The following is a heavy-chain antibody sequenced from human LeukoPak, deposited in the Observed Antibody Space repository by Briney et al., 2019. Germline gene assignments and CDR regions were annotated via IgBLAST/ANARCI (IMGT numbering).Heavy chain of an antibody. V-gene: IGHV3-23*01. CDR1: GFTFSSYA. J-gene: IGHJ6*03. Sequence: GGSLRLSCAASGFTFSSYAMSWVRQAPGKGLEWVSTISDSVGSTYYADSVKGRFTISRDNSKNTLYLQMNSLRAEDAAVYYCAKDNTPGYYYYYYMDVWGKGTTVTVSS. CDR3: AKDNTPGYYYYYYMDV. CDR2: ISDSVGST.